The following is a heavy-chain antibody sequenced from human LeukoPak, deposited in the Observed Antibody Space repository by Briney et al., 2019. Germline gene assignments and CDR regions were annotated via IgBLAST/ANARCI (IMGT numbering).Heavy chain of an antibody. Sequence: ASVKVSCKASGGTFSSYAISWVRQAPGQGLEWMGGIIPIFGTANYAQKFQGRVTITADESTSTAYMELSSLRAEDTAVYYCARGGYAIDYYGSGSSYYFDYWGQGTLVTVSS. V-gene: IGHV1-69*13. D-gene: IGHD3-10*01. CDR3: ARGGYAIDYYGSGSSYYFDY. CDR2: IIPIFGTA. J-gene: IGHJ4*02. CDR1: GGTFSSYA.